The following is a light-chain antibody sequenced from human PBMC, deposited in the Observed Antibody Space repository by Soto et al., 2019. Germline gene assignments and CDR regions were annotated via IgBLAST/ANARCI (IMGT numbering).Light chain of an antibody. Sequence: QSALTQPASVSRSPGQSITISCTGTSSDVGGYNYVSWYQQHPGKAPKLIIFEVSYRPSGISNRFSASKSGDTASLTISGLQADDEADYYCCSYTDSRTHIFGSGTKVTVL. CDR3: CSYTDSRTHI. CDR1: SSDVGGYNY. J-gene: IGLJ1*01. V-gene: IGLV2-14*01. CDR2: EVS.